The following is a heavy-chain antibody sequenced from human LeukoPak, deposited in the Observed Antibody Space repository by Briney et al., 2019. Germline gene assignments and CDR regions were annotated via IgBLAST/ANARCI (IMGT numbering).Heavy chain of an antibody. V-gene: IGHV4-59*01. J-gene: IGHJ6*02. D-gene: IGHD2-15*01. CDR3: AREPKGGYCSGGSCTGPLYGMGV. Sequence: ASETLSLTCTVSGGSISSYYWSWIRQPPGKGLEWIGYIYYGGSTNYNPSLKSRVTISVDTSKNQFSLKLSSVTAADTAVYYCAREPKGGYCSGGSCTGPLYGMGVWGQGTTVTVSS. CDR2: IYYGGST. CDR1: GGSISSYY.